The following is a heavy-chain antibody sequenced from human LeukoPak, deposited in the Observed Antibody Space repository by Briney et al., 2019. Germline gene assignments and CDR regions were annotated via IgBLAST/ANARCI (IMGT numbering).Heavy chain of an antibody. J-gene: IGHJ4*02. Sequence: GGSPRLSCAASGFTFSSYGMHWVRQAPGKGLEWVAVISCDGSNKYYADSVKGRFTISRDNSKNTLYLQMNSLRAEDTAVYYCATLEYFDYWGQGTLVTVSS. V-gene: IGHV3-30*03. CDR1: GFTFSSYG. CDR3: ATLEYFDY. CDR2: ISCDGSNK.